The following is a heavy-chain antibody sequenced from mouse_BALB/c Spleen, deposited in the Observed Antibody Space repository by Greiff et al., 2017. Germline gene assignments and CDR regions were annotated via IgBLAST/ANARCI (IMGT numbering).Heavy chain of an antibody. D-gene: IGHD1-1*01. J-gene: IGHJ2*01. Sequence: EVQGVESGPELVKPGASVKIPCKASGYTFTDYNMDWVKQSHGKSLEWIGDINPNNGGTIYNQKFKGKATLTVDKSSSTAYMELRSLTSEDTAVYYCARIGTTVVAYYFDYWGQGTTLTVSS. V-gene: IGHV1-18*01. CDR1: GYTFTDYN. CDR2: INPNNGGT. CDR3: ARIGTTVVAYYFDY.